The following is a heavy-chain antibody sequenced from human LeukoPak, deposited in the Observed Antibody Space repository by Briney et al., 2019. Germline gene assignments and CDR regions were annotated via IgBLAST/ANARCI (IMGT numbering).Heavy chain of an antibody. CDR2: IWYDGSNK. J-gene: IGHJ6*03. D-gene: IGHD4-11*01. CDR3: AKALTTGYYYYMDV. V-gene: IGHV3-33*06. Sequence: GGSLRLSCAASGFTFSSYGMHWVRQAPGTGLEWVAVIWYDGSNKYYADSVKGRFTISRDNSKNTLSLQMNSLRAEDTAVYYCAKALTTGYYYYMDVWGKGTTVTVSS. CDR1: GFTFSSYG.